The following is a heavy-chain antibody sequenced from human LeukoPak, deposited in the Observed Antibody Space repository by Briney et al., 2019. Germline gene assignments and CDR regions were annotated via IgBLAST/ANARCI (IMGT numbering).Heavy chain of an antibody. CDR3: ASVAAAGKSGGRADY. D-gene: IGHD6-13*01. Sequence: NPSETLSLTCTVSGGSISSGSYYWSWIRQPAGKGLEWIGRIYTSGSTNYNPSLKSRVTISVDTSKNQFSLKLSSVTAADTAVYYCASVAAAGKSGGRADYWGQGTLVTVSS. J-gene: IGHJ4*02. CDR2: IYTSGST. V-gene: IGHV4-61*02. CDR1: GGSISSGSYY.